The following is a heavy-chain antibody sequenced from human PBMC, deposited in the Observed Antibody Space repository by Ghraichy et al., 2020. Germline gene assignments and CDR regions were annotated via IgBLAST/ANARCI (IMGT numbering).Heavy chain of an antibody. CDR3: ARGQDLYDILTGYYGSWFDP. CDR1: GGSFSGYY. D-gene: IGHD3-9*01. J-gene: IGHJ5*02. Sequence: SETLSLTCAVYGGSFSGYYWSWIRQPPGKGLEWIGEINHSGSTNYNPSLKSRVTISVDTSKNQFSLKLSSVTAADTAVYYCARGQDLYDILTGYYGSWFDPWGQGTLVTVSS. V-gene: IGHV4-34*01. CDR2: INHSGST.